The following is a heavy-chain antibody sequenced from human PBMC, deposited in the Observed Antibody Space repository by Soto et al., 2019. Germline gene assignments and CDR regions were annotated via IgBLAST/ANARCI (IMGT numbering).Heavy chain of an antibody. Sequence: TSETLSLTCTVSGYPIGNCYYWGWVRQSPGKGLEWIGSIYQSGITYYNPSLKSRATLSIDASKNQFSLNLTSLTAADAAVYYCVRPSRYTFGYFDSWGQGALVTVSS. J-gene: IGHJ4*02. D-gene: IGHD1-1*01. V-gene: IGHV4-38-2*02. CDR1: GYPIGNCYY. CDR2: IYQSGIT. CDR3: VRPSRYTFGYFDS.